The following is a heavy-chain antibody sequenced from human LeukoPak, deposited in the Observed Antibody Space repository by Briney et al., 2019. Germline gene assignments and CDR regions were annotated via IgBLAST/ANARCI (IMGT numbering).Heavy chain of an antibody. CDR2: INSDGRST. J-gene: IGHJ5*02. CDR3: ARELLRSRWFDR. D-gene: IGHD2-21*01. Sequence: GRSLRLSCAASGFTFSSYWMHWVRHAPGKGLVWVSRINSDGRSTSYADSAKGRFTIYRANAKNTLYLQLNSLRAEDTAVYYCARELLRSRWFDRWGQGTLVTVSP. V-gene: IGHV3-74*01. CDR1: GFTFSSYW.